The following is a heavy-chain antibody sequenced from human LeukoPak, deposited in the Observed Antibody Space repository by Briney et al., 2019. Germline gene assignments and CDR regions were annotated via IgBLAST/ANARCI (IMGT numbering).Heavy chain of an antibody. CDR1: GFTLSEYF. Sequence: GGSLRLSCAASGFTLSEYFMSLIRQAPGKGLEWISYLSSIGSAIYYADSVKGRFTISRDTAKNSLYLQMYSLRAEDTGSYFCARDSSRWPDYRGQGTLVTVSS. CDR3: ARDSSRWPDY. J-gene: IGHJ4*02. D-gene: IGHD6-13*01. CDR2: LSSIGSAI. V-gene: IGHV3-11*01.